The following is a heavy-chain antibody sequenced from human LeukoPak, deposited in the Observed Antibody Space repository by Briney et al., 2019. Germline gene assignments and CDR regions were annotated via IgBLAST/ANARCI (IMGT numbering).Heavy chain of an antibody. CDR2: MKGDGSEI. CDR3: ARATIAAAGTEYFQH. V-gene: IGHV3-7*01. J-gene: IGHJ1*01. D-gene: IGHD6-13*01. CDR1: GFTVSSNY. Sequence: GGSLRLSCAASGFTVSSNYMSWVRQAPGKGLEWVANMKGDGSEIHYVDSVKGRFTVSRDNAKNSLYLQMNSLRAEDTAVYYCARATIAAAGTEYFQHWGQGTLVTVSS.